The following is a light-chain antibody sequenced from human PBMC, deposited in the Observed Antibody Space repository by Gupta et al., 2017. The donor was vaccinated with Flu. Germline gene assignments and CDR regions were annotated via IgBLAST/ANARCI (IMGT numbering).Light chain of an antibody. CDR2: GAS. Sequence: EIVLTQSPGTLSLSPGERATLSCRASQSVSSSYLAWYQQKPGQAPRLLIYGASSRATGIPDRFSGSGTGTDFTLTISRREPEDFAVFYWQQYGSSYSFGQGTKLETK. CDR1: QSVSSSY. CDR3: QQYGSSYS. J-gene: IGKJ2*03. V-gene: IGKV3-20*01.